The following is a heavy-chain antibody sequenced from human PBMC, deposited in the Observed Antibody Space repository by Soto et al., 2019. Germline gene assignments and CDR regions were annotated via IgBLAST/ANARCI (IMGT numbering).Heavy chain of an antibody. V-gene: IGHV4-30-2*01. CDR3: ARDGSDFWSVGQFDP. CDR2: IYHSGST. J-gene: IGHJ5*02. CDR1: GGSISSGGYS. D-gene: IGHD3-3*01. Sequence: QLQLQESGSGLVKPSQTLSLTCAVSGGSISSGGYSWSWIRQPPGKGLEWIGYIYHSGSTYYNPSLKSRVTISVVRSKNKFSLKRSSVTAADTAVYYCARDGSDFWSVGQFDPWGQGTLVTVSS.